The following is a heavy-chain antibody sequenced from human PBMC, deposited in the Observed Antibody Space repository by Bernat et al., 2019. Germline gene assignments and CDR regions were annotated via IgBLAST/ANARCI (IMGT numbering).Heavy chain of an antibody. CDR1: GGSISSSSYY. CDR2: IYYSGST. CDR3: ARHWAYYGSGSRIAHERFDY. V-gene: IGHV4-39*01. D-gene: IGHD3-10*01. Sequence: QLQLQESGPGLVKPSETLSLTCTVSGGSISSSSYYWGWIRQPPGKGLEWIGSIYYSGSTYYNPSLKSRVTISVDTSKNQFSLKLSSVTAADTAVYYCARHWAYYGSGSRIAHERFDYWGQGTLVTVSS. J-gene: IGHJ4*02.